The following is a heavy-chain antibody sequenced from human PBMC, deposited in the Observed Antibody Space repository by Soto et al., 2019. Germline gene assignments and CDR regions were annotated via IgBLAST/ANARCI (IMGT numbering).Heavy chain of an antibody. CDR3: AIMPIANSEWFDL. J-gene: IGHJ5*02. CDR1: GGTFSSYA. D-gene: IGHD2-2*01. V-gene: IGHV1-69*01. CDR2: SMPICGTA. Sequence: QVQLVQSGAEVKKPGSSVKVCCRASGGTFSSYAISWVRQAPGQRLEWMGGSMPICGTANYAQKFQCRVTNTEDESTSTAYLGLTRLRSEETALYCFAIMPIANSEWFDLLGQGTLVTVSS.